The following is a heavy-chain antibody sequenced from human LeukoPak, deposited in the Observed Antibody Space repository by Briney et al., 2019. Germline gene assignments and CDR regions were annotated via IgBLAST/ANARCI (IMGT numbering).Heavy chain of an antibody. CDR1: GFTFSSYA. V-gene: IGHV3-23*01. D-gene: IGHD2-8*02. J-gene: IGHJ4*02. CDR2: ICKSGGST. Sequence: GGSLRLSCAASGFTFSSYAMSWVRQAAGRGLEWVSAICKSGGSTYYADSVRGRFTISRDNSKSTLSLQMNSLRAEDTAIYYCATYRQVLLPFESWGQGTLVTVSS. CDR3: ATYRQVLLPFES.